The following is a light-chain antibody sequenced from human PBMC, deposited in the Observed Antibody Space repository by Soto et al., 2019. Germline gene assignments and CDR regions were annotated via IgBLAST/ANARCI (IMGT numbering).Light chain of an antibody. V-gene: IGKV3-20*01. J-gene: IGKJ5*01. CDR2: GAS. CDR1: QSISSSY. Sequence: EIVLTQSPDTLSLSPGDRATLSCRPSQSISSSYLAWYQQKPGQAPRLLIYGASTRATGIPDRFSGSGSGKDFTLTISILEPEDFAVYYCQQSANSLSITFGPGTRLEIK. CDR3: QQSANSLSIT.